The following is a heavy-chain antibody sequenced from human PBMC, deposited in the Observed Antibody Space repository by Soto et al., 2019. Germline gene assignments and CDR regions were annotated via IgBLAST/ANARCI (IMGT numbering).Heavy chain of an antibody. CDR2: ISSSGSTI. Sequence: QPGGSLRLSCVGSGFTFPFRNNEMNWVRQAPGKGLEWVSYISSSGSTIYYADSVKGRFTVSRDNAKNSLYLQMNSLRAEDTAVYHCAAPQYFTSSGSWGGFDPWGQGTLVTVSS. J-gene: IGHJ5*02. CDR3: AAPQYFTSSGSWGGFDP. D-gene: IGHD6-6*01. V-gene: IGHV3-48*03. CDR1: GFTFPFRNNE.